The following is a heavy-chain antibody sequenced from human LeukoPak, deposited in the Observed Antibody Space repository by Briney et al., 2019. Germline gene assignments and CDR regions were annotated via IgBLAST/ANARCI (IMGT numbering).Heavy chain of an antibody. CDR3: AREGEYYFDY. J-gene: IGHJ4*02. V-gene: IGHV1-18*04. CDR2: ISAYNGNT. CDR1: GYTFTGYY. D-gene: IGHD1-26*01. Sequence: ASVKVSCKASGYTFTGYYMHWVRQAPGQGLEWMGWISAYNGNTNYAQKLQGRVTMTTDTSTSTTYMELRSLRSDDTAVYYRAREGEYYFDYWGQGTLVTVSS.